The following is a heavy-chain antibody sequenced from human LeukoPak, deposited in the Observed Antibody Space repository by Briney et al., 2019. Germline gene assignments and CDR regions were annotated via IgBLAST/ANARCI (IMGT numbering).Heavy chain of an antibody. J-gene: IGHJ4*02. CDR2: INPSGGST. V-gene: IGHV1-46*01. D-gene: IGHD5-24*01. CDR1: GGTFSSYA. Sequence: ASVKVSCKASGGTFSSYAISWVRQAPGQGLEWMGIINPSGGSTSYAQKFQGRVTMTRDTSTSTVYMELSSLRSEDTAVYYCARPVEMATIRGGGSFDYWGQGTLVTVSS. CDR3: ARPVEMATIRGGGSFDY.